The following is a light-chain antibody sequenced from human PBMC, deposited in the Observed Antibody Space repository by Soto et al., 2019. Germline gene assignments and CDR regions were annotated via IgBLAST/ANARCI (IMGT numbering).Light chain of an antibody. Sequence: EIVLTQSPATLSLSPGERATLSCRASQSISNYLAWYQHKPGQAPMLLIYDASNRATGIPGRFSGSGSGTDFTLTISSLEPEDFVVYYCQQRSNWPPRITFGQGTRLE. CDR2: DAS. J-gene: IGKJ5*01. CDR1: QSISNY. V-gene: IGKV3-11*01. CDR3: QQRSNWPPRIT.